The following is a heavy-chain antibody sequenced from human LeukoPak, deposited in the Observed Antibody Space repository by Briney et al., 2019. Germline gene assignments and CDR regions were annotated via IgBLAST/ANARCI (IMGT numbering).Heavy chain of an antibody. J-gene: IGHJ4*02. CDR2: ISGRGGST. CDR1: GFTFSSYA. D-gene: IGHD4-17*01. Sequence: GGSLRLSCAASGFTFSSYAMSWVRQAPGKGLEWVSAISGRGGSTYYADSVKGRFTISRDNSKNTLYLQMNSLRAEDTAVYYCAKDLVRDYGDCVFGYWGQGTLVTVSS. V-gene: IGHV3-23*01. CDR3: AKDLVRDYGDCVFGY.